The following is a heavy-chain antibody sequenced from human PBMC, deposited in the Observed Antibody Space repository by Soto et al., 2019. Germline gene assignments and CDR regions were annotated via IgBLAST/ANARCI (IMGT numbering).Heavy chain of an antibody. CDR1: GFTVSRNY. J-gene: IGHJ6*02. CDR2: IYSGGST. V-gene: IGHV3-53*01. CDR3: ARARSSPYMDV. D-gene: IGHD6-13*01. Sequence: GGSMILSCAASGFTVSRNYMSWARQAPGKGLEWVSVIYSGGSTYYADSVKGRFTISRDNSKNTLYLQMNSLRAEDTAVYYCARARSSPYMDVWGQGTTVTVSS.